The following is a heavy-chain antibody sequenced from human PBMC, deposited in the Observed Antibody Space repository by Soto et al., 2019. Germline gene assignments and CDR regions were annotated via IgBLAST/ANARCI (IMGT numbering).Heavy chain of an antibody. V-gene: IGHV3-23*01. J-gene: IGHJ4*02. D-gene: IGHD6-13*01. CDR1: GFTFSSHA. CDR2: LSDSGGST. CDR3: AKVSSSWYSGFFDL. Sequence: GGSLRLSCTASGFTFSSHAMTWVRQAPGKGLEWVSGLSDSGGSTYYADSVKGRFTISRDNSMNTLYLQLNTLRAEDTAVYYCAKVSSSWYSGFFDLWGQGTLVTVSS.